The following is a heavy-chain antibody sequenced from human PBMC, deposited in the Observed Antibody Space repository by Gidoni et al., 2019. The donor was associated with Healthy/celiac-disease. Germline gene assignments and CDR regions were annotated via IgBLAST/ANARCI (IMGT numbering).Heavy chain of an antibody. J-gene: IGHJ6*02. CDR1: GFTVSSYA. Sequence: EVQLLESGGGLVQPGGSRRLSCAAYGFTVSSYALSWVRQAPGKGLEGVSAISGRGGSTYYADSVKGRFTISRDNSKNTLYLQMNSLRAEDTAVYYCAKEGGRLQYDYYYYYGMDVWGQGTTVTVSS. CDR2: ISGRGGST. D-gene: IGHD6-25*01. V-gene: IGHV3-23*01. CDR3: AKEGGRLQYDYYYYYGMDV.